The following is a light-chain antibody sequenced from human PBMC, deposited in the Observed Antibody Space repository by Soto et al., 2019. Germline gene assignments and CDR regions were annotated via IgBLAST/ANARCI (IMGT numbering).Light chain of an antibody. J-gene: IGKJ4*01. CDR2: EAS. V-gene: IGKV3-11*01. CDR3: QQHINWPLT. Sequence: EILLTQSPATLSLSPGERATLSCRASQTVSSSLAWYHQKPGQAPRLLIYEASTRATGIPARFSGSGSGADITLPISSLEPEDFALYYCQQHINWPLTFGGGTKVDIK. CDR1: QTVSSS.